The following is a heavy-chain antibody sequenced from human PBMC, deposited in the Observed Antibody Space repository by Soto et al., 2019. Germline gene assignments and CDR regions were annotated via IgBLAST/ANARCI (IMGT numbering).Heavy chain of an antibody. Sequence: GGSLRLSCAASGFTFSSYAMHWVRQAPGKGLEWVAVISYDGSNKYYADSVKGRFTISRDNSKNTLYLQMNSLRAEDTAVYYCARDLFYGSGTWYGMDVWGQGTTVTVSS. J-gene: IGHJ6*02. CDR2: ISYDGSNK. V-gene: IGHV3-30-3*01. D-gene: IGHD3-10*01. CDR3: ARDLFYGSGTWYGMDV. CDR1: GFTFSSYA.